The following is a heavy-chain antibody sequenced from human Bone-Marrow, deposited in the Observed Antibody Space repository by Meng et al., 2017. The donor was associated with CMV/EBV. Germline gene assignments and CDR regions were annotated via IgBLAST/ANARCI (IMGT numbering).Heavy chain of an antibody. CDR1: AGSIISGDYY. D-gene: IGHD3-22*01. J-gene: IGHJ6*02. CDR2: IYYSGST. CDR3: AREIAQDCYGMDV. V-gene: IGHV4-30-4*08. Sequence: SAGSIISGDYYWCWSRQPPGEGLGWVGYIYYSGSTYYNPSLKSRVTISVDTSKNQFSLMLSSVTAADAAVYYCAREIAQDCYGMDVWGQGTTVTVSS.